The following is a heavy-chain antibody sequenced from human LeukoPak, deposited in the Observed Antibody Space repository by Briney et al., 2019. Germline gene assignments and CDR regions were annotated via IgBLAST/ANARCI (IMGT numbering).Heavy chain of an antibody. Sequence: GGSLRLSCATSGFTFSSYEMNWVRQAPGKGLEWVSSISSSSSYIYYADSVKGRFTISRDNAKNSLYLQMNSLRAEDTAVYYCASYPAAINYWGQGTLVTVSS. V-gene: IGHV3-21*01. D-gene: IGHD2-2*01. J-gene: IGHJ4*02. CDR2: ISSSSSYI. CDR3: ASYPAAINY. CDR1: GFTFSSYE.